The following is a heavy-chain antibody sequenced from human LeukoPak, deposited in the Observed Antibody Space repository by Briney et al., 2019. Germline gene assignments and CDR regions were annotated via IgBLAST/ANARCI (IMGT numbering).Heavy chain of an antibody. D-gene: IGHD3-22*01. J-gene: IGHJ4*02. V-gene: IGHV3-53*01. CDR2: IYSGGST. Sequence: GGSLKLSCAASGFTFSSYSMNWVRQAPGKGLEWVSVIYSGGSTYYADSVKGRFTISRDNSKNTLYLQMNSLRAEDTAVYYCASQNVDISPSADYWGQGTLVTVSS. CDR3: ASQNVDISPSADY. CDR1: GFTFSSYS.